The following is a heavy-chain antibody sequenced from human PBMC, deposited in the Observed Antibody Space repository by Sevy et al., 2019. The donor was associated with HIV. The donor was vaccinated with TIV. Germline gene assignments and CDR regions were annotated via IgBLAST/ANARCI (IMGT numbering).Heavy chain of an antibody. Sequence: GGSLRLSCAASGFTFSSYAMSWVRQAPGKGLEWVSAISGSGGSTYYADSVKGRFTISRDNSKNTLYLQMNSLRAEDTGVYYCATNMVHAGAYDSYFNFWGQGSLVTVSS. V-gene: IGHV3-23*01. CDR1: GFTFSSYA. CDR2: ISGSGGST. D-gene: IGHD3-10*01. CDR3: ATNMVHAGAYDSYFNF. J-gene: IGHJ4*02.